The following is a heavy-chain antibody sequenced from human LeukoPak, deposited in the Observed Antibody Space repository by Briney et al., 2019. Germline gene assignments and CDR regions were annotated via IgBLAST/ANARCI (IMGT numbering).Heavy chain of an antibody. CDR2: IRYDGSNK. D-gene: IGHD5-12*01. CDR1: GFSFSSYG. V-gene: IGHV3-30*02. J-gene: IGHJ5*01. Sequence: PGGSLRLSCAASGFSFSSYGMHWVRQASGRGLEWVAFIRYDGSNKDYADSVKGRFTISRDNSKNTLYLEMNSLRAEDTAVYHCAKFRFSDSGRDGLDSWGQGTLVTVSS. CDR3: AKFRFSDSGRDGLDS.